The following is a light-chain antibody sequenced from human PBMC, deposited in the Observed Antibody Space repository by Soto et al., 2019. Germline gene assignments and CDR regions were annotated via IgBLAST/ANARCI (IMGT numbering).Light chain of an antibody. J-gene: IGLJ3*02. Sequence: QAVVTQEPSLTVSPGGTVTLTCASSTGAVTTGYYPSWFQHKPGHAPRALIYNTNDKHSWTPARLSGSLLGDKAALTLSGVQPEDEAEYYCLLYDGGSWVFGGGTKLPVL. CDR1: TGAVTTGYY. CDR2: NTN. CDR3: LLYDGGSWV. V-gene: IGLV7-43*01.